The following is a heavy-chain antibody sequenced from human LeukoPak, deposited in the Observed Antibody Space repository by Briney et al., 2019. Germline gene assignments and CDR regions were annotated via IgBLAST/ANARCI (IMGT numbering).Heavy chain of an antibody. CDR3: AKDPYYYDSSGYSDPIDY. CDR1: GFTFSSYA. J-gene: IGHJ4*02. CDR2: ISGSGGST. V-gene: IGHV3-23*01. Sequence: PGGSLRLSCAASGFTFSSYAMSWVRQAPGKGLEWVSAISGSGGSTYYTDSVKGRFTIPIDNSKNTLYLQMNSLRAEDTAVYYCAKDPYYYDSSGYSDPIDYWGQGTLVTVSS. D-gene: IGHD3-22*01.